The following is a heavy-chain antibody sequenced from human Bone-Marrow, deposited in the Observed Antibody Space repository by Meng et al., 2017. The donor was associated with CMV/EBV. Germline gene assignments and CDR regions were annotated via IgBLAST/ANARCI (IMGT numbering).Heavy chain of an antibody. J-gene: IGHJ4*02. CDR1: GYTFTSYD. D-gene: IGHD6-13*01. V-gene: IGHV1-18*01. CDR2: ISAYNGNT. CDR3: ARVGAAGNRRRFDY. Sequence: ASVKVSCKASGYTFTSYDINWVRQATGQGLEWMGWISAYNGNTNYAQKLQGRVTMTTDTSTSTAYMELRSLRSDDTAVYYCARVGAAGNRRRFDYWAQGTLVTVSS.